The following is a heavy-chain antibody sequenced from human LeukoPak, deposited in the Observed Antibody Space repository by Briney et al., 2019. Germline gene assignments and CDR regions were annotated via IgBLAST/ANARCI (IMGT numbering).Heavy chain of an antibody. Sequence: GGSLRLSCAASGFTFSDYYMSWIRQAPGKGLEWVSYISSSGSTIYYADSVKGRFTISRDNAKDSLYLQMNSLRAEDTAVYYCARGTYDFWSGYPDSFDYWGQGTLVTVSS. CDR3: ARGTYDFWSGYPDSFDY. CDR2: ISSSGSTI. J-gene: IGHJ4*02. V-gene: IGHV3-11*04. CDR1: GFTFSDYY. D-gene: IGHD3-3*01.